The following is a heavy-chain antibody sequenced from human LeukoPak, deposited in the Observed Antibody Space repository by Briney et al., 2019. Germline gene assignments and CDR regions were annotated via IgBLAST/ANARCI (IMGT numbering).Heavy chain of an antibody. CDR3: ARAYYYDSSGYYPYYFDY. Sequence: SETLSLTCAVYGGSFSGYYWSWIRPPPGKGLEWIGEINHSGSTNYNPSLKSRVTISVDTSKNQFSLKLSSVTAADTAVYYCARAYYYDSSGYYPYYFDYWGQGTLVTVSS. CDR1: GGSFSGYY. J-gene: IGHJ4*02. D-gene: IGHD3-22*01. V-gene: IGHV4-34*01. CDR2: INHSGST.